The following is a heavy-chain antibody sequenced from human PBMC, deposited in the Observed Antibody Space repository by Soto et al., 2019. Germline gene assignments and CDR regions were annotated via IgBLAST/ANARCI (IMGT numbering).Heavy chain of an antibody. CDR1: GYGFTTYG. CDR2: ISAHHGNT. Sequence: QVHLVQSGAEVKKPGASVKVSCKGSGYGFTTYGITWVRQAPGQGLEWMAWISAHHGNTNYAQKLQGRVTVTRDTSTSTAYMELRSLRSDDAAGYYCARGRYGDYWGQGALVTVSS. V-gene: IGHV1-18*01. D-gene: IGHD1-1*01. CDR3: ARGRYGDY. J-gene: IGHJ4*02.